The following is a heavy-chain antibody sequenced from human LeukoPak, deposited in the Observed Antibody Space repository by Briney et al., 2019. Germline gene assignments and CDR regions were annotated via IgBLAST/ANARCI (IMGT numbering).Heavy chain of an antibody. D-gene: IGHD3-22*01. J-gene: IGHJ3*02. Sequence: GGSLRLSCEASRFSFSAYPMGWVRRAPGKGLEWVSVIYSGGSTYYADSVKGRFTISRDNSKNTLYLQMNSLRAEDTAVYYCARVFDYYDSSGDSVLDAFDIWGQGTMVTVSS. V-gene: IGHV3-53*01. CDR1: RFSFSAYP. CDR2: IYSGGST. CDR3: ARVFDYYDSSGDSVLDAFDI.